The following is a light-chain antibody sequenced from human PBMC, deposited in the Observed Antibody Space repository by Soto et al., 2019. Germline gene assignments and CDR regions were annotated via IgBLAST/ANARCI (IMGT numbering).Light chain of an antibody. CDR2: WAS. Sequence: DIVMTQSPDSLAVSLGERATINCKSSQTVLYSSNNKNYLAWYLQKPGQPPKLLIYWASTRESGVPDRFSGSGSGTDFTLTISSLQAAYLAVYYCQQYYSTPHTFGQGTKLEIK. V-gene: IGKV4-1*01. J-gene: IGKJ2*01. CDR3: QQYYSTPHT. CDR1: QTVLYSSNNKNY.